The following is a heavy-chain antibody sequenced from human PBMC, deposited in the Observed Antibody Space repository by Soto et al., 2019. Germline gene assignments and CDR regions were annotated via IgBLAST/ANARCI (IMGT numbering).Heavy chain of an antibody. J-gene: IGHJ6*02. Sequence: GGSLRLSCAASGFTFSSYCMSWVRQAPGKGLEWVSSISSSSYVYYADSVKSRFTIARDNAKNSLYLQMNNLRAEDTAVYYCAKAARVYSGYLVTDGMDLWGQGTTVTVSS. CDR1: GFTFSSYC. D-gene: IGHD5-12*01. CDR2: ISSSSYV. CDR3: AKAARVYSGYLVTDGMDL. V-gene: IGHV3-21*04.